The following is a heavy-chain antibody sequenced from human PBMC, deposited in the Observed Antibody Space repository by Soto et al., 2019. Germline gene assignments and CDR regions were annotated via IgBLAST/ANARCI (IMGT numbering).Heavy chain of an antibody. CDR1: GFTYA. CDR2: ISASGGST. D-gene: IGHD1-7*01. J-gene: IGHJ4*02. CDR3: AKWDWHYYYFEY. Sequence: PGGSLRLSCAASGFTYAMSWVRQAPGKGLEWVSGISASGGSTYYAASVKGRFTISRDNSKNTLYLQMNSLRPDDTAVYHCAKWDWHYYYFEYWGQGALVTVSS. V-gene: IGHV3-23*01.